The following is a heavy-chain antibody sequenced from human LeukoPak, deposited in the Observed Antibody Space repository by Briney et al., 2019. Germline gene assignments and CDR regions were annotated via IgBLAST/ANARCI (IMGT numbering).Heavy chain of an antibody. V-gene: IGHV3-21*01. Sequence: GGSLRLSCAASGFTFSTYSMNWVRQAPGKGLEWVSSITSSSTSIYFADSVKGRFTISRDNSKNTLYLQMNSLRAEDTAVYYCARASLWFGELSYYFDYWGQGTLVTVSS. CDR2: ITSSSTSI. J-gene: IGHJ4*02. CDR3: ARASLWFGELSYYFDY. CDR1: GFTFSTYS. D-gene: IGHD3-10*01.